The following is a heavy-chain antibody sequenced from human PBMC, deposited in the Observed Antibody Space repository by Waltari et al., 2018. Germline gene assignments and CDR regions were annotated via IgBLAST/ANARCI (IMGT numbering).Heavy chain of an antibody. CDR2: TKNKAENYIT. J-gene: IGHJ4*02. Sequence: EVQLVESGGGLVQPGGSVTLSCAASGFTFTNHYMNWVRQAPGGGLEWIGLTKNKAENYITDYAASVQGRFSVSRDDSRNSLFLQMNSLETEDTAVYYCARDTAAALDYWGQGTLVTVSS. CDR1: GFTFTNHY. D-gene: IGHD6-25*01. CDR3: ARDTAAALDY. V-gene: IGHV3-72*01.